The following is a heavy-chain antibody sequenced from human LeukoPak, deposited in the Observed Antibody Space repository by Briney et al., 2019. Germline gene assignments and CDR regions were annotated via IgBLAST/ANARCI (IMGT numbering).Heavy chain of an antibody. V-gene: IGHV3-23*01. CDR1: GFTFSSYA. Sequence: PGGSLRLSCAASGFTFSSYAMSWVRQAPGKGLEWVSAISGSGGSTYYADSVKGRFTISRDNSKNTLYLQMNSLRAEDTAVYYCASVTTYRVGIVATYFDYWGQGTLVTVSS. J-gene: IGHJ4*02. CDR2: ISGSGGST. D-gene: IGHD5-12*01. CDR3: ASVTTYRVGIVATYFDY.